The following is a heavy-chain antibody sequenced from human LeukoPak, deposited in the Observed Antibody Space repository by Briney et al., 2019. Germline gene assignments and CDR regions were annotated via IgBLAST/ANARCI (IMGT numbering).Heavy chain of an antibody. V-gene: IGHV3-66*01. CDR1: GITVSSDY. D-gene: IGHD2-21*01. Sequence: QAGGSLKLSCATSGITVSSDYMSWVRLAPGKGLEWVSVIYSDGSTYYADSVKGRFTISRDNSKNTLYLQVNSLRAEDTAVYYCARGGGAYCGGTCYRNFDYWGQGTLVTVS. CDR2: IYSDGST. J-gene: IGHJ4*02. CDR3: ARGGGAYCGGTCYRNFDY.